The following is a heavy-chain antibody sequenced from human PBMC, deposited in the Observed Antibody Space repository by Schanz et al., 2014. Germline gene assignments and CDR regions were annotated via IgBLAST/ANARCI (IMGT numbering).Heavy chain of an antibody. Sequence: QAQLVESGGCVVQPGRSLRLSCAGSGFSFSDYGMHWVRQAPGRGLEWVAVISYHGSEKYYADSVKGRFTISRDNSKNTLYLQMNSLRTEDTAVYFCAKSYDTSGYSGFDYWGQGTLVTVSS. CDR3: AKSYDTSGYSGFDY. J-gene: IGHJ4*02. V-gene: IGHV3-30*18. CDR1: GFSFSDYG. D-gene: IGHD3-22*01. CDR2: ISYHGSEK.